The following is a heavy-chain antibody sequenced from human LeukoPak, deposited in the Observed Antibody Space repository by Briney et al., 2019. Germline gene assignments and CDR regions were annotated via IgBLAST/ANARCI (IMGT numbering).Heavy chain of an antibody. V-gene: IGHV1-24*01. CDR2: FDPEDGET. CDR3: ATVYSNYAHGWFDP. D-gene: IGHD4-11*01. J-gene: IGHJ5*02. CDR1: GFTFTGYY. Sequence: ASVKVSCKASGFTFTGYYIHWVRQAPGQGLEWMGGFDPEDGETIYAQKFQGRVTMTEDTSTDTAYMELSSLRSEDTAVYYCATVYSNYAHGWFDPWGQGTLVTVSS.